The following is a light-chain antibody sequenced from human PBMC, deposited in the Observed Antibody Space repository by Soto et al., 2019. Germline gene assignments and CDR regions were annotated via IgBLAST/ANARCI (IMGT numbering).Light chain of an antibody. CDR1: QSVSNN. J-gene: IGKJ1*01. Sequence: EIVLTQSPVTLSLSPGERATLNCRASQSVSNNYLAWYQQKPGQAPRLLIYGASTRATGIPARFSGSGSGTEFTLTISSLQSEDFAVYYCQQYNNWPPWTFGQGTKVDIK. CDR2: GAS. V-gene: IGKV3-15*01. CDR3: QQYNNWPPWT.